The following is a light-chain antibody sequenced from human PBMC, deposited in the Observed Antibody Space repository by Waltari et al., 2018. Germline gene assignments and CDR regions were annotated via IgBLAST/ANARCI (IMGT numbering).Light chain of an antibody. Sequence: QSVLTQPPSASGTPGQSVTIPCSGSSSNIGSNSVTWYQQLPGSAPKLLIYNDEHRPSGVPDRFSGSKSGTSASLAISGLQSEDEADYYCAAWDDSLNGWVFGGGTKLTVL. CDR1: SSNIGSNS. J-gene: IGLJ3*02. V-gene: IGLV1-44*01. CDR3: AAWDDSLNGWV. CDR2: NDE.